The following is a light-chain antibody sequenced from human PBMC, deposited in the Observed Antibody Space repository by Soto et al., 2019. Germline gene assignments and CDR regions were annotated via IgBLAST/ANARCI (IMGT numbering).Light chain of an antibody. CDR3: QQANSFPLT. V-gene: IGKV1-12*01. Sequence: DIQMTQLPSSMSASVGDRVTITCRASQGISRWLAWYHQKPGKAPNLLIYSASTLHSGVPSRFSGSGSGTDFTLTISSLQPADFGTYYCQQANSFPLTFGPGTKVDMK. J-gene: IGKJ3*01. CDR2: SAS. CDR1: QGISRW.